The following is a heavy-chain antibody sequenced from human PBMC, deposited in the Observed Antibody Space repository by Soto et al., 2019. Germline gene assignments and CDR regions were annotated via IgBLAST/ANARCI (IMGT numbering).Heavy chain of an antibody. CDR3: ARGFLRLGELSSPPFDY. CDR2: INPSGGST. CDR1: GYIFTSYY. D-gene: IGHD3-16*02. Sequence: GASVKVSCKASGYIFTSYYMHWVRQAPGQGLEWMGIINPSGGSTSYAQRFQGRVTMTRDTSTSTVYMELSSLRSEDTAVYYCARGFLRLGELSSPPFDYWGQGTLVTVSS. V-gene: IGHV1-46*01. J-gene: IGHJ4*02.